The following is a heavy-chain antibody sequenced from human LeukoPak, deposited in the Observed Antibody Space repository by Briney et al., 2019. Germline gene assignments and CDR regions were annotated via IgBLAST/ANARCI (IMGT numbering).Heavy chain of an antibody. CDR2: INPTSGGT. CDR3: AREVVVPAAILEGWFDP. D-gene: IGHD2-2*02. CDR1: GYTFTGYY. V-gene: IGHV1-2*02. J-gene: IGHJ5*02. Sequence: ASVKVSCKASGYTFTGYYMHWVRQAPGQGLEWMGWINPTSGGTNYAQKFQGRVTMTRDTSISTAYVELSRLRSDDTAVYYCAREVVVPAAILEGWFDPWGQGTLVTVSS.